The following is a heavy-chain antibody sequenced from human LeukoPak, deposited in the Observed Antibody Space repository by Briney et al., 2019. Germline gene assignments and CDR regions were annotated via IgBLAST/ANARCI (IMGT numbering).Heavy chain of an antibody. Sequence: PSETLSLTCTVSGGSISSSSYYWGWIRQPPGRGLEWIGSIYYSGSTYYNPSLKSRVTISVDTSKNQFSLKLSSVTAADTAVYYCARLDNDYSFLDYWGQGTLVTVSS. V-gene: IGHV4-39*07. J-gene: IGHJ4*02. CDR2: IYYSGST. CDR1: GGSISSSSYY. CDR3: ARLDNDYSFLDY. D-gene: IGHD4-11*01.